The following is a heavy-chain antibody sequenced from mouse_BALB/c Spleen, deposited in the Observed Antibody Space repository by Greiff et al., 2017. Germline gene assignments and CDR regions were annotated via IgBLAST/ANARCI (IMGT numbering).Heavy chain of an antibody. D-gene: IGHD2-14*01. CDR2: ISCYNGAT. V-gene: IGHV1S34*01. J-gene: IGHJ4*01. Sequence: LVKTGASVKISCKASGYSFTGYYMHWVKQSHGKSLEWIGYISCYNGATSYNQKFKGKATFTVDTSSSTAYMQFNSLTSEDSAVYYCEIVYNKDDEDAMDYWGQGTSVTVSA. CDR3: EIVYNKDDEDAMDY. CDR1: GYSFTGYY.